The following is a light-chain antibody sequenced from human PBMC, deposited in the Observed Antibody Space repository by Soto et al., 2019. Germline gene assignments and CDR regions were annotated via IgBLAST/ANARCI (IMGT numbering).Light chain of an antibody. J-gene: IGKJ1*01. Sequence: EIVMTQSPAILSVSPGERATLSCRASQSVSRNLAWYQQRPGQAPRLLIYGASTRATGIPARFSGSGSGTEFTLTISSLQSEDFAVYYCQQYNNWPRTFGQGTKVDIK. V-gene: IGKV3-15*01. CDR1: QSVSRN. CDR3: QQYNNWPRT. CDR2: GAS.